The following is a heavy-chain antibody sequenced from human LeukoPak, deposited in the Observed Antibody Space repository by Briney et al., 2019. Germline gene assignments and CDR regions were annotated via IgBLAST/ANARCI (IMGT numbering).Heavy chain of an antibody. D-gene: IGHD3-22*01. CDR1: GFTFSSYS. Sequence: GGSLRLSCAASGFTFSSYSMNWVRQAPGKGLEWVSSISSSSYIYYADSVKGRFTISRDNAKNSLYLQMNSLRAEDTAVYYCARDEVRDSVITPSFNFGYWGQGTLVTVSS. V-gene: IGHV3-21*01. J-gene: IGHJ4*02. CDR2: ISSSSYI. CDR3: ARDEVRDSVITPSFNFGY.